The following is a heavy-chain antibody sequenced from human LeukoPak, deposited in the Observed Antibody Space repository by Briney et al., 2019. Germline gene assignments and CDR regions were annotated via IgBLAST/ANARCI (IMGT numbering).Heavy chain of an antibody. CDR1: GGSISSYY. D-gene: IGHD6-13*01. CDR3: ARHVVGSSSWYDY. Sequence: SETLSLTCTVSGGSISSYYWSWLRQPPGKGLEWVGYIYYSGSTNYNPSLKSRVTISVDTSKNQFSLKLSSVTAADTAVYYCARHVVGSSSWYDYWGQGTLVTVSS. J-gene: IGHJ4*02. CDR2: IYYSGST. V-gene: IGHV4-59*08.